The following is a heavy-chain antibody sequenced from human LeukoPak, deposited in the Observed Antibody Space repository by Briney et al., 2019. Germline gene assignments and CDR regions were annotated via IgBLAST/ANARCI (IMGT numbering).Heavy chain of an antibody. Sequence: LGGSLRLSCAASGFTFSSFAMNWVRQAPGKGLEWVSSISGSGGTTYYAGSVKGRFTISRDNSKNTLFLQMNSLRADDTAIYYCAKRDFWGQGTLVTVSS. J-gene: IGHJ4*02. V-gene: IGHV3-23*01. CDR2: ISGSGGTT. CDR1: GFTFSSFA. CDR3: AKRDF.